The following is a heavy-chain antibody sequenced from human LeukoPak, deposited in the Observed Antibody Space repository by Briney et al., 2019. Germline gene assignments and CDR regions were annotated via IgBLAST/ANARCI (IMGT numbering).Heavy chain of an antibody. J-gene: IGHJ4*02. CDR3: ARPSGSVTIFGMVDCFDY. CDR1: GFTFTNYG. D-gene: IGHD3-3*01. V-gene: IGHV3-30*04. CDR2: IADDGSNE. Sequence: GSSLRLSCVVSGFTFTNYGMHWVRQAPGKGLDWVASIADDGSNENYAESVKGRFTISRDNSKDTLYLQLNSLRAEDTAVYYCARPSGSVTIFGMVDCFDYWGQGSLVTVSS.